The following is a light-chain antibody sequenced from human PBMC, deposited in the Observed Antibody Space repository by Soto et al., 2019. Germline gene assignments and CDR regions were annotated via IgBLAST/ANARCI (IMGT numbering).Light chain of an antibody. J-gene: IGLJ1*01. V-gene: IGLV2-14*01. Sequence: QSALTQPASVSGSPGQSITISCSGTSSDVGGYNYVSWYQHHPGKAPKLMIYDVSYRPSGVSNRFSGSKSGNTASLTISGLQAEDEADYHGSSYTSSRTYVFGAGTKVTVL. CDR1: SSDVGGYNY. CDR2: DVS. CDR3: SSYTSSRTYV.